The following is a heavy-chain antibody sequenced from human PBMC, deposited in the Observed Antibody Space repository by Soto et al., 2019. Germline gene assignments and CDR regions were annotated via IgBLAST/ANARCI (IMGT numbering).Heavy chain of an antibody. CDR3: AKDGLDSSGYYYNYFDY. CDR1: GFTFSSYA. Sequence: GGSLRLSCAASGFTFSSYAMSWVRQAPGKGLEWVSAISGSGGSAYYADSVKGRFTISRDNSKNTLYLQMNSLRAEDTAVYYCAKDGLDSSGYYYNYFDYWGQGTLVTVSS. V-gene: IGHV3-23*01. J-gene: IGHJ4*02. D-gene: IGHD3-22*01. CDR2: ISGSGGSA.